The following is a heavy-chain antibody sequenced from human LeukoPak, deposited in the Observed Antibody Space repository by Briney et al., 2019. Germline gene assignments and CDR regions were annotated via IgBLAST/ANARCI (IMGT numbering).Heavy chain of an antibody. CDR2: IYHSGST. Sequence: SETLSLACAVSGYSISSGYYWGWIRQPPGKGLEWIGSIYHSGSTYYNPSLKSRVTISVDTSKNQFSLKLSSVTAADTAVYYCARMYGCSSTSCYTPFDYWGQGTLVTVSS. CDR3: ARMYGCSSTSCYTPFDY. V-gene: IGHV4-38-2*01. CDR1: GYSISSGYY. J-gene: IGHJ4*02. D-gene: IGHD2-2*02.